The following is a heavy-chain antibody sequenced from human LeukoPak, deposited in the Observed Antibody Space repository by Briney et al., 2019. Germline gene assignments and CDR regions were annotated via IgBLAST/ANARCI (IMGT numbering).Heavy chain of an antibody. D-gene: IGHD2-2*01. Sequence: SETLSLTCTVSGGSISSSSYYWGWIRQPPGKGLEWIGIIYYSGSTFYNPSLKSRVTISVDTSKNQFSLKLSSVTAADTAVYYCARVYHTPLGPGAFDIWGQGTMVTVSS. J-gene: IGHJ3*02. V-gene: IGHV4-39*07. CDR3: ARVYHTPLGPGAFDI. CDR1: GGSISSSSYY. CDR2: IYYSGST.